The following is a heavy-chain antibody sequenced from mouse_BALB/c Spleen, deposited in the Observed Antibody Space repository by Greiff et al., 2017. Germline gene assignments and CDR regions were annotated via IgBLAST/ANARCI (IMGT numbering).Heavy chain of an antibody. CDR3: ARGDGDYERASAY. J-gene: IGHJ3*01. D-gene: IGHD2-13*01. V-gene: IGHV1-52*01. CDR2: IDTYDSET. CDR1: GYTFTSYW. Sequence: QVQLQQSGAELVRPGASVTLSCKASGYTFTSYWMNWVKQSPEQGLEWIGRIDTYDSETHYNQKFKDKAILTVDKSSSTAYMQLSSLTSEDSAVYYCARGDGDYERASAYWGQGTLVTVSA.